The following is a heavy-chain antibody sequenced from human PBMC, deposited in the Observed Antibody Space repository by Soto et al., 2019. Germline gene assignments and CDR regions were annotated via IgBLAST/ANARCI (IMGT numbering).Heavy chain of an antibody. Sequence: QPGGSLRLSCAVSGFSFSSFTMSWVRQAPGKGLEWVSSINGIGGSTYYAASVKGRFTISRDNSKNALFLEMNSLRGEDTAVYHCAKDQSQWDWNRRPFDSWGPGTLVTVSS. CDR1: GFSFSSFT. CDR2: INGIGGST. V-gene: IGHV3-23*01. CDR3: AKDQSQWDWNRRPFDS. J-gene: IGHJ4*02. D-gene: IGHD1-1*01.